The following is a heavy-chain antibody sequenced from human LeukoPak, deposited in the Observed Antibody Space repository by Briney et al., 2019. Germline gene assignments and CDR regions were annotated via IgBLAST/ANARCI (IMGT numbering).Heavy chain of an antibody. J-gene: IGHJ4*02. D-gene: IGHD5-24*01. CDR3: TGGGYIDEGIDY. CDR2: INDDGGGT. Sequence: GGSLRLSCAASGVTFSDYYTHWVRQAPGKGLEWVSRINDDGGGTSYADSVKGRFTISRDSAKNSLYLQMNSLRAEDTAIYYFTGGGYIDEGIDYWGQGTRVTVSS. V-gene: IGHV3-74*01. CDR1: GVTFSDYY.